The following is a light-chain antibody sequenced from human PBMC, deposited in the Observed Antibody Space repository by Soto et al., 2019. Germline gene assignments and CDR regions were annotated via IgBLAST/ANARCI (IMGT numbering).Light chain of an antibody. CDR3: CSYAGSSTP. CDR1: SSDVGSYNL. Sequence: ALTQPASVSGSPGQSITISCTGTSSDVGSYNLVSWYQQHPGKAPKLMIYEGSKRPSGVSNRFSGSKSGNTASLTISGLQAEDEADYYCCSYAGSSTPFGGGTKLTVL. J-gene: IGLJ3*02. CDR2: EGS. V-gene: IGLV2-23*01.